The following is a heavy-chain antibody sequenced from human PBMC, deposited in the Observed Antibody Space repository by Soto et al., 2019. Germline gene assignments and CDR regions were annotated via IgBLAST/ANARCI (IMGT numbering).Heavy chain of an antibody. D-gene: IGHD6-19*01. CDR1: GFTFSSYA. V-gene: IGHV3-23*01. CDR2: ISGSGGST. Sequence: PGGSPRISCAASGFTFSSYAMSWVRQAPGKGLEWVSVISGSGGSTYYADSVKGRFTISRDNSKNTLYLQMNSLRAEDTAVYYCASRSSGWYFDYWGQGTLVTVSS. CDR3: ASRSSGWYFDY. J-gene: IGHJ4*02.